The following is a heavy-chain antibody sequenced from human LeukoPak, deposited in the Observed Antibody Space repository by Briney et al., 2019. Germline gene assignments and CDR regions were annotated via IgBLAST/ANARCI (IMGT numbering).Heavy chain of an antibody. J-gene: IGHJ4*02. Sequence: GGSLRLSCLTSGFTFSTNAMSWVRQAPGKGLEWISGISGSGASTYYADSVKGRFTISRDNSNNTLYLQMNSLRAEDTAVYYCAKDRSSGSYPRGNEYWGRGTLVTVSS. V-gene: IGHV3-23*01. CDR3: AKDRSSGSYPRGNEY. CDR2: ISGSGAST. CDR1: GFTFSTNA. D-gene: IGHD1-26*01.